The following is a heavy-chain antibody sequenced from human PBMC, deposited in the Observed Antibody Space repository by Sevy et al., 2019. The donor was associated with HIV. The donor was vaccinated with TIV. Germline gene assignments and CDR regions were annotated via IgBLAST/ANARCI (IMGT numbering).Heavy chain of an antibody. V-gene: IGHV3-53*01. CDR3: ARAGSLLLWFGESPDAFDI. J-gene: IGHJ3*02. D-gene: IGHD3-10*01. CDR2: IYSGGST. Sequence: GGSLRLSCAASGFTVSSNYMSWVRQAPGKGLEWVSVIYSGGSTYYADSVKGRFTISRDNSKNTLYLQMNSLRAEDTAVYYCARAGSLLLWFGESPDAFDIWGQGTMVTVSS. CDR1: GFTVSSNY.